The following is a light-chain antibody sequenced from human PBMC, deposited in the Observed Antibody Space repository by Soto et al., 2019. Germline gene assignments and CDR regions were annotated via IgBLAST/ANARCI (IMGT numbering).Light chain of an antibody. J-gene: IGLJ2*01. CDR3: VLYMGSVPV. CDR1: SGSVSTSYY. V-gene: IGLV8-61*01. CDR2: RTN. Sequence: QTVVTQEPSFSVSPGGTVTLTCGLSSGSVSTSYYPSWYQQTPGQAPRTLIYRTNTRSSGVPDRFSGSILGNKAALTITGAQAGDESDYYCVLYMGSVPVFGGGTKVTVL.